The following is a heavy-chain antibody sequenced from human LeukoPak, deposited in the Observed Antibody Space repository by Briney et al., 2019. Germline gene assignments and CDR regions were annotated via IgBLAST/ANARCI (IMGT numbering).Heavy chain of an antibody. Sequence: SETLSLTCTVSGGSISSSSYYWGWIRQPPGKGLEWIGSIYYSGSTYYNPSLESRVTISVDTSKNQFSLKLNSVTVADTAVYYCARRGSSGHYMDVWGKGTTVTVSS. J-gene: IGHJ6*03. CDR2: IYYSGST. CDR3: ARRGSSGHYMDV. CDR1: GGSISSSSYY. V-gene: IGHV4-39*01. D-gene: IGHD6-19*01.